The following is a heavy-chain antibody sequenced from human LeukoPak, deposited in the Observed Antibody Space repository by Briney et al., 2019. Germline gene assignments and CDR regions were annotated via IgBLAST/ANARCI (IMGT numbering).Heavy chain of an antibody. CDR1: GYTFTGYY. CDR2: INPNSGGT. J-gene: IGHJ4*02. CDR3: ARAPPIAARGYYFDY. V-gene: IGHV1-2*02. Sequence: ASVKVSCKASGYTFTGYYMHWVRQAPGQGLEWMGWINPNSGGTNYAQKFQGRVTMTRDTSISTAYMELSSLRSEDTAVYYCARAPPIAARGYYFDYWGQGTLVTVSS. D-gene: IGHD6-6*01.